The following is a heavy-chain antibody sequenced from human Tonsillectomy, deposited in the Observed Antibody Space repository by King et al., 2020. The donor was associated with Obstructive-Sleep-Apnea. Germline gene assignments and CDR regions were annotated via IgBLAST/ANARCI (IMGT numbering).Heavy chain of an antibody. D-gene: IGHD6-13*01. V-gene: IGHV3-30*18. CDR3: AKEMIATAASGGMDV. Sequence: QLVQSGGGVVQPGRSLRLSCAASGFTFSSYGMHWVRQAPGKGLEWVAVISYDGSNKYYADSVKGRFTVSRDNSKNTLYLQMNRLRPEDTAVYYCAKEMIATAASGGMDVWGQGTTVTVSS. CDR2: ISYDGSNK. J-gene: IGHJ6*02. CDR1: GFTFSSYG.